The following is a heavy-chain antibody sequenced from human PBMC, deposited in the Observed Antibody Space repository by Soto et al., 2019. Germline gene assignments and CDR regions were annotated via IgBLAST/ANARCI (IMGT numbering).Heavy chain of an antibody. CDR3: ARGIAAAGTFGY. Sequence: SETLSLTCTVSGGSISSSSYYWGWIRQPPGKGLEWIGSIYYSGSTYYNPSLKSRVTISVDTSKNQFSLKLSSVTAADTAVYYCARGIAAAGTFGYWGQGTLVTVSS. CDR2: IYYSGST. CDR1: GGSISSSSYY. V-gene: IGHV4-39*01. J-gene: IGHJ4*02. D-gene: IGHD6-13*01.